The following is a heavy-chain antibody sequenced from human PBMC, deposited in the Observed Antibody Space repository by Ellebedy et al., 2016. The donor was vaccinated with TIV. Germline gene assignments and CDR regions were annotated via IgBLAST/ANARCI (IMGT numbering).Heavy chain of an antibody. CDR3: ARDGSGSYHRPDY. CDR2: IWSHGGDK. V-gene: IGHV3-33*01. D-gene: IGHD3-10*01. Sequence: PGGSLRLSCAASGFTFSSYGMHWVRQAPGKGLEWVALIWSHGGDKYYADSAKGRFTISRDNSKNTLYLQMNSLRVEDTAVYFCARDGSGSYHRPDYWGQGTLVAVSS. J-gene: IGHJ4*02. CDR1: GFTFSSYG.